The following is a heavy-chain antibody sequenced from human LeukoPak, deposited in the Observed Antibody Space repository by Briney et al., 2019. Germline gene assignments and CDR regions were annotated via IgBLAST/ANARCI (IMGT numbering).Heavy chain of an antibody. J-gene: IGHJ5*02. CDR3: ARGGGNDPLSWFDP. V-gene: IGHV4-34*01. CDR1: GGSFSGYY. D-gene: IGHD1-1*01. CDR2: INHSGST. Sequence: PSETLSLTCAVYGGSFSGYYWSWIRQPPGKGLEWIGEINHSGSTNYNPSLKSRATISVDTSKNQFSLKLSSVTAADTAVYYCARGGGNDPLSWFDPWGQGTLVTVSS.